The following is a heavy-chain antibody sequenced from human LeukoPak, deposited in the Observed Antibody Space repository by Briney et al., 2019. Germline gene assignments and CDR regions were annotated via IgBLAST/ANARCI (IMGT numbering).Heavy chain of an antibody. J-gene: IGHJ4*02. V-gene: IGHV4-39*01. D-gene: IGHD5-18*01. CDR2: INYSGYT. Sequence: SETLTLSCTVSGASFSSSYFYWGWIRQPPGKGLEWIGSINYSGYTYHNPSLKSRVTMSVDTSKNQFSLNLSSVTAADTAIYYCARHDTAIVTDYWGQVSLVTVSS. CDR3: ARHDTAIVTDY. CDR1: GASFSSSYFY.